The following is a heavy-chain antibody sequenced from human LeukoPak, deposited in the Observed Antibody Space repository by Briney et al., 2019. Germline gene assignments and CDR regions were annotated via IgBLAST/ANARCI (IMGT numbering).Heavy chain of an antibody. Sequence: PGGSLRLSCAASGFTVSSNYMSWVRQAPGKGLEWVSVIYSGGSTYYADSVKGRFTISRDNSKNTLYLQMNSLRAEDTAVYYCAKDLGWYYFDYWGQGTLVTVSS. CDR1: GFTVSSNY. CDR2: IYSGGST. D-gene: IGHD6-19*01. J-gene: IGHJ4*02. CDR3: AKDLGWYYFDY. V-gene: IGHV3-53*01.